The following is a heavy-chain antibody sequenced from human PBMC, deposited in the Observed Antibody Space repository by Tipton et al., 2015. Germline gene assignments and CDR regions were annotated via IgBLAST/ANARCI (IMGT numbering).Heavy chain of an antibody. V-gene: IGHV4-39*07. CDR2: IYSNGHT. CDR1: GGSISSRGYY. D-gene: IGHD3-22*01. CDR3: AREVWYNDSTGYDY. Sequence: TLSLTCTVSGGSISSRGYYWGWIRQPPGKGLEWIGTIYSNGHTFYNPSLRSRLTMSVDTSKNQFSLHLSSVTAVDTAVYYCAREVWYNDSTGYDYWGQGTLVTVSS. J-gene: IGHJ4*02.